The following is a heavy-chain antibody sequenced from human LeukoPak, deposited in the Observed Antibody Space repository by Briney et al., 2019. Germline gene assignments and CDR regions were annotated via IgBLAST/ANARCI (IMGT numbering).Heavy chain of an antibody. J-gene: IGHJ6*03. V-gene: IGHV4-4*07. Sequence: SETLSLTCTVSGGSISSYYWSWIRQPAGKGLEWIGRIYTSGSTNYNPSLKSRVTMSVDTSTNQFSLKLSSVTAADTAVYYCARVEWLLEGWYYMDVWGKGTTVTISS. CDR2: IYTSGST. D-gene: IGHD3-3*01. CDR1: GGSISSYY. CDR3: ARVEWLLEGWYYMDV.